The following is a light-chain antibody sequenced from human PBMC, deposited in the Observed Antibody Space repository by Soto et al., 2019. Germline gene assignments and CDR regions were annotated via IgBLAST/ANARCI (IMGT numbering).Light chain of an antibody. CDR1: SSNVAINP. CDR2: ETD. Sequence: SVLTQPPSVSGTPGQRVTISCSGSSSNVAINPVNWYQHLPGAAPRLLIYETDRRSSGVPDRFSASKSGTSASLAISGLTSEDEADYYCEAWDETLDGLYVFGTGPKVTVL. J-gene: IGLJ1*01. CDR3: EAWDETLDGLYV. V-gene: IGLV1-44*01.